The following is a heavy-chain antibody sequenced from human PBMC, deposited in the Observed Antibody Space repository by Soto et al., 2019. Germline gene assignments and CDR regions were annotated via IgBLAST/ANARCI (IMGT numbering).Heavy chain of an antibody. CDR1: GGSISNYY. CDR2: IYHSGST. D-gene: IGHD1-20*01. V-gene: IGHV4-59*08. CDR3: ARQRGITGTTDWFDP. Sequence: SETLSLTCSVSGGSISNYYWSWIRAPPGKGLEWIGYIYHSGSTNYNPSLKSRVTMSVDTSKNQFSLKLSSVTAADTALYYCARQRGITGTTDWFDPWGQGTLVTVSS. J-gene: IGHJ5*02.